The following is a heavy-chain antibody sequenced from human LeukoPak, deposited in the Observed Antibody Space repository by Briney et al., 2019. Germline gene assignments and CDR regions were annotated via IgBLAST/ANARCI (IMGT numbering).Heavy chain of an antibody. Sequence: GESLKISCKGSGYSFTSYWIGWVRQLPGKSLEWMGIIYPGDSDTRYSPSFQGQVTISADKSISTAYLQWSSLKASDTAMYYCARRTRDYSFDPWGQGTLVTVSS. CDR2: IYPGDSDT. V-gene: IGHV5-51*01. J-gene: IGHJ5*02. CDR1: GYSFTSYW. D-gene: IGHD2-21*01. CDR3: ARRTRDYSFDP.